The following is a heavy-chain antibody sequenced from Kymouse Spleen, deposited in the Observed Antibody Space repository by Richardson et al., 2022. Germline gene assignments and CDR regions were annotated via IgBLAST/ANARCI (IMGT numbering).Heavy chain of an antibody. CDR1: GFTFSSYW. D-gene: IGHD6-19*01. V-gene: IGHV3-7*01. CDR3: ARDPYSSGWYYYYYGMDV. Sequence: EVQLVESGGGLVQPGGSLRLSCAASGFTFSSYWMSWVRQAPGKGLEWVANIKQDGSEKYYVDSVKGRFTISRDNAKNSLYLQMNSLRAEDTAVYYCARDPYSSGWYYYYYGMDVWGQGTTVTVSS. CDR2: IKQDGSEK. J-gene: IGHJ6*02.